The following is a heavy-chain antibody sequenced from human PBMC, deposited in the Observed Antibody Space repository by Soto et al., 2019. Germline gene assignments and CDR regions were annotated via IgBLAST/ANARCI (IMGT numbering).Heavy chain of an antibody. V-gene: IGHV4-59*08. J-gene: IGHJ4*02. CDR3: ARRYGSSFDY. CDR2: IYYSGST. D-gene: IGHD5-12*01. CDR1: GGSISSWY. Sequence: QVQLQESGPGLVKPSETLSLTCTVSGGSISSWYWSWIRQPPGKGLEWIGYIYYSGSTNYNPSLXRXAXIXXDTSKNQSSLKLSSVTAADTAVYYCARRYGSSFDYWGQGTLVTVSS.